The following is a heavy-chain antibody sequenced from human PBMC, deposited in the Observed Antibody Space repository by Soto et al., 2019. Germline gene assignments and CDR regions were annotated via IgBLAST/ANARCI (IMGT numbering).Heavy chain of an antibody. CDR3: ARGTHCSGGSCYLDY. J-gene: IGHJ4*02. Sequence: SETLSLTCAVYGGSFSGYYWSWIRQPPGKGLEWIGEINHSGSTNYNPSLKSRVTISVDTSKNQFSLKLSSVTAADTAVYYCARGTHCSGGSCYLDYWGQGTLVTVSS. CDR2: INHSGST. D-gene: IGHD2-15*01. CDR1: GGSFSGYY. V-gene: IGHV4-34*01.